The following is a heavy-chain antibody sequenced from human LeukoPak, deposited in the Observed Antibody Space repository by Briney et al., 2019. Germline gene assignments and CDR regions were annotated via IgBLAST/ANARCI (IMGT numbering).Heavy chain of an antibody. V-gene: IGHV1-8*01. Sequence: GASVKVSCKASGYTFTSYDINWVRQATGQGLEWMEWMNPNSGNTGYAQKFQGRVTLTRNTSISTAYIELSSLRSEDTAVYYCARGRHPVRRRYSSSWYGGNWFDPWGQGTLVTVSS. CDR2: MNPNSGNT. CDR3: ARGRHPVRRRYSSSWYGGNWFDP. D-gene: IGHD6-13*01. CDR1: GYTFTSYD. J-gene: IGHJ5*02.